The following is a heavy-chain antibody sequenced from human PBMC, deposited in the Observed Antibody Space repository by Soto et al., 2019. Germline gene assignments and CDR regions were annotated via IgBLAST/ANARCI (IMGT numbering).Heavy chain of an antibody. CDR3: AKDLLTMVRGVISGYYYCGMDV. V-gene: IGHV3-23*01. J-gene: IGHJ6*02. CDR1: GFTFSSYA. D-gene: IGHD3-10*01. CDR2: ISGSGGST. Sequence: EVQLLESGGGLVQPGGSLRLSCAASGFTFSSYAMSWVRQAPGKGLEWVSAISGSGGSTYYADSVKGGFTISRDNSKNTLYLQMISLRAEDTAVYYCAKDLLTMVRGVISGYYYCGMDVWGQGTTVTVSS.